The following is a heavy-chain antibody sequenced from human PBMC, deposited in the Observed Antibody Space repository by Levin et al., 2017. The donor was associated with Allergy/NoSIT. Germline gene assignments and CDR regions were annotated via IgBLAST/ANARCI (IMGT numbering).Heavy chain of an antibody. J-gene: IGHJ4*02. CDR3: AKVFEADYGLVYDY. CDR1: GFTFSSFA. D-gene: IGHD3-16*01. Sequence: QAGGSLRLSCAASGFTFSSFAMSWVRQAPGKGLEWVSSISGSGGSTYYADSVKGRFTISRDSSNNTLYLQMNSLRAEDTALYYCAKVFEADYGLVYDYWGQGTLVTVSS. CDR2: ISGSGGST. V-gene: IGHV3-23*01.